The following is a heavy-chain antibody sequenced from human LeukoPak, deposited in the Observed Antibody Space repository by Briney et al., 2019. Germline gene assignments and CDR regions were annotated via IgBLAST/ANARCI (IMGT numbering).Heavy chain of an antibody. CDR2: ISGSGGST. D-gene: IGHD3-22*01. CDR3: AKVEGVTMIVVVIASFDY. J-gene: IGHJ4*02. V-gene: IGHV3-23*01. Sequence: GSLILSCAASGFTFSSYALSWVRPAPGKGLEWVSAISGSGGSTYYADSVKGRFTISRDNSKNTLYLQMNSLRAEDTAVYYCAKVEGVTMIVVVIASFDYWGQGTLVTVSS. CDR1: GFTFSSYA.